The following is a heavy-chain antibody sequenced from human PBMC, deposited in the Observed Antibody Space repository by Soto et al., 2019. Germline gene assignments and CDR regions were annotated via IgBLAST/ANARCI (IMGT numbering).Heavy chain of an antibody. J-gene: IGHJ6*03. CDR3: ARGGRGQEPTPPHYYYYMDV. V-gene: IGHV1-8*01. CDR2: MNPNSGNT. D-gene: IGHD3-10*01. CDR1: GYTFTSYD. Sequence: QVQLVQSGAEVKKPGASVKVSCKASGYTFTSYDINWVRQATGQGLEWMGWMNPNSGNTGYAQKFQGRVTMTKNTPISTAYMELRSLRSEDTAVYYCARGGRGQEPTPPHYYYYMDVWGKGTTVTVSS.